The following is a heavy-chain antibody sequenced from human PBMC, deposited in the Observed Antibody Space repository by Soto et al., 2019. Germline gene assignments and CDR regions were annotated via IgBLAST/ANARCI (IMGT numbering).Heavy chain of an antibody. J-gene: IGHJ6*02. CDR3: ARIKWGLDYYSGMDV. D-gene: IGHD1-26*01. V-gene: IGHV1-2*02. CDR1: GYTFSDYF. CDR2: INPKTAAT. Sequence: QVQLVQSGAEVRKSGASVKVSCKASGYTFSDYFIQWLRQAPGQGLEWVAWINPKTAATNYAKKFQDRVTVTSDTSFSTAYLELTRLGPDDTALYYCARIKWGLDYYSGMDVWGQGTAVSVSS.